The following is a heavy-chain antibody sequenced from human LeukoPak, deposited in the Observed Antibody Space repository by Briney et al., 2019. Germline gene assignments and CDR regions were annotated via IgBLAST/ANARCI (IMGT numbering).Heavy chain of an antibody. V-gene: IGHV4-34*01. Sequence: SETLSLTCAVYGGSLSGYYWSWIRQPPGKGLEWIGEINHSGSTNYNPSLKSRVTISVDTSKNQFSLKLSSVTAADTAVYYCARFASNYGLVYWGQGTLVTVSS. D-gene: IGHD4-11*01. CDR3: ARFASNYGLVY. CDR1: GGSLSGYY. CDR2: INHSGST. J-gene: IGHJ4*02.